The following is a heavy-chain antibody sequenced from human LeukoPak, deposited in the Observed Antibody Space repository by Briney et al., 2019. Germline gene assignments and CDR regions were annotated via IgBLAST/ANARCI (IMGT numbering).Heavy chain of an antibody. CDR3: ARTYRGSSGSYFDY. D-gene: IGHD6-19*01. V-gene: IGHV1-3*01. CDR2: INAGNGNT. J-gene: IGHJ4*02. Sequence: ASVKVSCKASGYTFTSYAMHWVRQAPGQRLEWMGWINAGNGNTKYSQKLQGRVTITRDTSASTAYMELSSLRSEDTAVYYCARTYRGSSGSYFDYWGQGTLVTVSS. CDR1: GYTFTSYA.